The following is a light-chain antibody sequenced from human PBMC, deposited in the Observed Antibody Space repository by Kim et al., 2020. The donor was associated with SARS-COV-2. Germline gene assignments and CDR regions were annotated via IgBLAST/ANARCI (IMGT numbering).Light chain of an antibody. CDR3: QQYNNWPYT. CDR2: GAS. Sequence: GGGTTPCRSARRGASSNLAWYQQTPGQAPRLLVYGASTRATGIPARFSGSGSETEFTLTISRVQSEDVAVYFCQQYNNWPYTFGPGTKLEI. CDR1: RGASSN. J-gene: IGKJ2*01. V-gene: IGKV3D-15*01.